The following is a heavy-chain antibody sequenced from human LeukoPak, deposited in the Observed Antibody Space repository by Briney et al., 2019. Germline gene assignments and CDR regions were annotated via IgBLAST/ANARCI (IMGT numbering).Heavy chain of an antibody. CDR2: MNPNSGDT. D-gene: IGHD5-18*01. CDR1: GYTFTSYD. CDR3: ARDTAEVINSYDDY. J-gene: IGHJ4*02. V-gene: IGHV1-8*01. Sequence: GASVKVSCKASGYTFTSYDINWVRQATGQGLEWMGWMNPNSGDTGYAQKFQGRVTMTRNTSISTAYMELGSLRSEDTAVYYCARDTAEVINSYDDYWGQGTLVTVSS.